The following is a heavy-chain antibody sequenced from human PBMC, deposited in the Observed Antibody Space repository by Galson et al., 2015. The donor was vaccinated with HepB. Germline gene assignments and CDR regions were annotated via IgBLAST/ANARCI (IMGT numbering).Heavy chain of an antibody. CDR1: GYTFTSYA. J-gene: IGHJ6*02. CDR2: INAGNGNT. CDR3: ASSIPGIAAAGFYYYYGMDV. V-gene: IGHV1-3*01. Sequence: SVKVSCKASGYTFTSYAMHWVRQAPGQRLEWMGWINAGNGNTKYSQKFQGRVAITRDTSASTAYMELSGLRSEDTAVYYCASSIPGIAAAGFYYYYGMDVWGQGTTVTVSS. D-gene: IGHD6-13*01.